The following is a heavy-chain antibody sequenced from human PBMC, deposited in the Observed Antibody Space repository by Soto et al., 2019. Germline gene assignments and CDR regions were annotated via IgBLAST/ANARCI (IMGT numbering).Heavy chain of an antibody. CDR3: ARVPYKYCSSTSCYGWWYYYYYYMDV. Sequence: ASVKVSCKASGYTFTSYDINWVRQATGQGLEWMGWMNPNSGNTGYAQKFQGRVTMTRNTSISTAYMELSSLRSEDTAVYYCARVPYKYCSSTSCYGWWYYYYYYMDVWGKGTTVTVSS. CDR2: MNPNSGNT. V-gene: IGHV1-8*01. D-gene: IGHD2-2*01. CDR1: GYTFTSYD. J-gene: IGHJ6*03.